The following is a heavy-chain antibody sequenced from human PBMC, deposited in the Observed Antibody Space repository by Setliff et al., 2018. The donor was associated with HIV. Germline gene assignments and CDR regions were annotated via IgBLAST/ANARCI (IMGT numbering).Heavy chain of an antibody. Sequence: KASETLSLTCAVYGGSFSGHYWSWIRQPPGKGLEWIGEVNHSGSTNYNPSLKSRVTISVDTSKNQFSLKLNSVTAADTAVYYCARQTGLRGYYGSNSLYYFDYWGKGMLVTVSS. J-gene: IGHJ4*02. CDR1: GGSFSGHY. V-gene: IGHV4-34*01. CDR3: ARQTGLRGYYGSNSLYYFDY. CDR2: VNHSGST. D-gene: IGHD3-10*01.